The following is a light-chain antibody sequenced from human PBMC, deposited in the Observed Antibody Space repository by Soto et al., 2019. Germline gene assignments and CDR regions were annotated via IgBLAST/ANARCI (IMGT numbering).Light chain of an antibody. J-gene: IGKJ3*01. Sequence: DIVMTQSPLYLPVTPGEPASISCRSTQSPLNRNGYYFDWYRQKPGQSQQPPSYLGSNRASGVPDRFSGSGSGTDFILKINRVEAEDVGVYYGMQTLRSPFTFGPGTKVDLK. V-gene: IGKV2-28*01. CDR1: QSPLNRNGYY. CDR2: LGS. CDR3: MQTLRSPFT.